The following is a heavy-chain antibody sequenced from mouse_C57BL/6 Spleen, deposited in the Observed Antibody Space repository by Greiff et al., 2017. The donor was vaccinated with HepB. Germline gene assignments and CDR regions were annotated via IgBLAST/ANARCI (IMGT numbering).Heavy chain of an antibody. CDR1: GFSFNTYA. D-gene: IGHD1-1*01. CDR2: IRSKSNNYAT. V-gene: IGHV10-1*01. J-gene: IGHJ3*01. CDR3: VRHVGYGSSLFAY. Sequence: EVKVEESGGGLVQPKGSLKLSCAASGFSFNTYAMNWVRQAPGKGLEWVARIRSKSNNYATYYADSVKDRFTISRDDSESMLYLQMNNLKTEDTAMYYCVRHVGYGSSLFAYWGQGTLVTVSA.